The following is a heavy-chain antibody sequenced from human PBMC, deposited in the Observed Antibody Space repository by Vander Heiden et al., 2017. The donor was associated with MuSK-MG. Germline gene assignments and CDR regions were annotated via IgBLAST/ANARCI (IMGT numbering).Heavy chain of an antibody. CDR1: GFTFSSYA. Sequence: QVQLVESGGGVVQPGRSLRLPCAAPGFTFSSYAMPWVRQAPGKGLEWVAVISYDGSNKYYADSVKGRFTISRDNSKNTLYLQMNSLRAEDTAVYYCARGDPLWFGELLEGFDYWGQGTLVTVSS. CDR2: ISYDGSNK. V-gene: IGHV3-30*04. J-gene: IGHJ4*02. CDR3: ARGDPLWFGELLEGFDY. D-gene: IGHD3-10*01.